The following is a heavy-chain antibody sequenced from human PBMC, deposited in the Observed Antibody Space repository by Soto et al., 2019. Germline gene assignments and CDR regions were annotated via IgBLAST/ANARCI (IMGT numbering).Heavy chain of an antibody. J-gene: IGHJ4*02. D-gene: IGHD2-2*01. CDR1: GGSVSSGSYY. Sequence: QVQLQESGPGLVKPSETLSLTCSVSGGSVSSGSYYWSWIRQSPEKGLEWIGYIYYTGGTKYNPFITSLVTISADTSRNHFSLKLTSVTAADTAVYYCARLEVGLDYWGQGVLGTVSS. V-gene: IGHV4-61*03. CDR3: ARLEVGLDY. CDR2: IYYTGGT.